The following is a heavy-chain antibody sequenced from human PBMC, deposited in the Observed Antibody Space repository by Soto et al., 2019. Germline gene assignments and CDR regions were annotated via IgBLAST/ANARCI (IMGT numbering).Heavy chain of an antibody. V-gene: IGHV1-69*13. Sequence: SVKVSCKGSGGTFSNYAISWVRQAPGQGLEWMGGIIPIFGTANYAQKFQGRVTITADESTSTAYMELSSLRSEDTAVYYCARERSMTVTNLYYFDYWGQGTLVTVSS. CDR2: IIPIFGTA. D-gene: IGHD4-4*01. CDR1: GGTFSNYA. CDR3: ARERSMTVTNLYYFDY. J-gene: IGHJ4*02.